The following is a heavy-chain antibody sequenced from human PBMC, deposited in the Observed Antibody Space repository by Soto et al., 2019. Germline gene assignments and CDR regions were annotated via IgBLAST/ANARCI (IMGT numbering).Heavy chain of an antibody. CDR2: ISGSGTST. CDR3: AKDYTVTGAEFDY. Sequence: GGSMGICIAASGFTVSSYAMSWVRKKPGKGLEWVSAISGSGTSTYYADSVKGRFTISRDNSKNTLYLQMNSLRAEDTAVYYCAKDYTVTGAEFDYWGQGTLVTVSS. CDR1: GFTVSSYA. J-gene: IGHJ4*02. D-gene: IGHD4-4*01. V-gene: IGHV3-23*01.